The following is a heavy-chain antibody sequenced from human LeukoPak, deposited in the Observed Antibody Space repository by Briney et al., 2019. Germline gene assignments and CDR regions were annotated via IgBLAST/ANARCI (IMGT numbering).Heavy chain of an antibody. CDR1: GFTFSSYA. D-gene: IGHD6-13*01. J-gene: IGHJ4*02. CDR2: ISSNGGST. V-gene: IGHV3-64*01. CDR3: ARYSSSWYSLGY. Sequence: PGGSLRLSCAASGFTFSSYAMHWVRQAPGKGLEYVSAISSNGGSTYYANSVKGRFTISRDNSKNTLYLQMGSLRAEDMAVYYCARYSSSWYSLGYWGQGTLVTVSS.